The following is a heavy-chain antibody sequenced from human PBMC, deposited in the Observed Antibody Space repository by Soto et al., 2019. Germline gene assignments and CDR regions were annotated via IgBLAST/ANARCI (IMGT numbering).Heavy chain of an antibody. Sequence: QTVGSLRLSCAASGFTFSTFAMNWVRQAPGKGLEWVSGITGGSGFTFYADSVKGRFTISRDDSENTLFLQMSSLRAEDTAKYYCAKSGPTNYFDFWGQGTLVTVSS. CDR3: AKSGPTNYFDF. CDR1: GFTFSTFA. J-gene: IGHJ4*02. CDR2: ITGGSGFT. V-gene: IGHV3-23*01. D-gene: IGHD1-26*01.